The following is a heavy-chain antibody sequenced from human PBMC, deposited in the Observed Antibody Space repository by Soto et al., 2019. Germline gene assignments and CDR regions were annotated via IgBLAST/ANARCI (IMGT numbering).Heavy chain of an antibody. Sequence: PSETLSLTCTVSGGSISTYYWSWIRQPPGKELEWIGYIDYSGSTNYNFSLKSRVTISVDTSTNQFSLKLSSVTAADTAVYYCARARRSSSRPDAIDIWGQGTMVTV. D-gene: IGHD6-13*01. CDR3: ARARRSSSRPDAIDI. CDR2: IDYSGST. CDR1: GGSISTYY. V-gene: IGHV4-59*01. J-gene: IGHJ3*02.